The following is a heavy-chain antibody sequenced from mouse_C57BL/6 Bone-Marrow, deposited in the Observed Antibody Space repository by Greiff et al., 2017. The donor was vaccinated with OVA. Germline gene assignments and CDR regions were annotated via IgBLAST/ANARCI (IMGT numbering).Heavy chain of an antibody. CDR1: GYTFTSYW. CDR2: IHPNSGST. V-gene: IGHV1-64*01. CDR3: ARRNSNYLYGYFDV. Sequence: QVQLKQPGAELVKPGASVKLSCKASGYTFTSYWMHWVKQRPGQGLEWIGMIHPNSGSTNYNEKFKSKATLTVDKSSSTAYMQLSSLTSEDSAVYYCARRNSNYLYGYFDVWGTGTTVTVSS. J-gene: IGHJ1*03. D-gene: IGHD2-5*01.